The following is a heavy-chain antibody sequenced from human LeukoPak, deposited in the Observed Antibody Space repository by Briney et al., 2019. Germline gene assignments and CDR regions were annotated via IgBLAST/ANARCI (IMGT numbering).Heavy chain of an antibody. CDR3: ARTKSEYYDILTGYYFDLAFDI. D-gene: IGHD3-9*01. J-gene: IGHJ3*02. CDR2: IIPIFGTA. CDR1: GGTFSSYA. Sequence: SVKVSCKASGGTFSSYAISWVRQAPGQGLEWMGRIIPIFGTANYAQKFQGRVTITTDESTSTAYMELSSLRSVDTAVYYCARTKSEYYDILTGYYFDLAFDIWGQGTMVTVSS. V-gene: IGHV1-69*05.